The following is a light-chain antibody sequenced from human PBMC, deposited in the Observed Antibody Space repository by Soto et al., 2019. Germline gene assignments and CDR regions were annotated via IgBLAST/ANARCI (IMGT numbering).Light chain of an antibody. CDR3: AAWDDSLNGYV. CDR1: NSNIGTNA. Sequence: QSVLTQPPSASGTPGQRVTISCSGSNSNIGTNAVSWYQQLPGTAPKLLIYTNSQRPSGVPDRFSGSRSGTSASLAISGLRSEDEADSYCAAWDDSLNGYVFGDGTKLTVL. CDR2: TNS. J-gene: IGLJ1*01. V-gene: IGLV1-44*01.